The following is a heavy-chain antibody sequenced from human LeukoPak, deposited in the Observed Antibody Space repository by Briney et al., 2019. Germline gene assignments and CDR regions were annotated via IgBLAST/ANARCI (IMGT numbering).Heavy chain of an antibody. Sequence: GGSLRLSCAASGFTFSSYSMNWVRQAPGKGLEWVSSISSSSSYIYYADSVKGRFTISRDNAKNSLYLQMNSLRAEDTAVYYCALRDYGGNSDIGSWGQGTLVTVSS. V-gene: IGHV3-21*01. CDR1: GFTFSSYS. J-gene: IGHJ5*02. CDR2: ISSSSSYI. D-gene: IGHD4-23*01. CDR3: ALRDYGGNSDIGS.